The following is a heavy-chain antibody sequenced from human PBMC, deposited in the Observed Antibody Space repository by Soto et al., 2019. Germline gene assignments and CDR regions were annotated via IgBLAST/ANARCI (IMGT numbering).Heavy chain of an antibody. V-gene: IGHV1-8*02. J-gene: IGHJ3*02. CDR1: GYTFTSYG. CDR2: MNPNSGNT. D-gene: IGHD3-10*01. CDR3: ARGINYYDSGDDAFDI. Sequence: ASVKVSCKASGYTFTSYGISWVRQAPGQGLEWMGWMNPNSGNTGYAQRFQGRVTMTRNTSISTAYMELSSLRSEDTAVYYCARGINYYDSGDDAFDIWGQGIMVTVSS.